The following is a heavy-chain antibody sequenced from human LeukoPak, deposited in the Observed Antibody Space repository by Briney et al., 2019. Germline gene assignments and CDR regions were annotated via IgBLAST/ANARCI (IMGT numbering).Heavy chain of an antibody. D-gene: IGHD1-14*01. CDR3: ARAVSRSGPGAKGIYYGMDV. Sequence: SQTLSLTCVVSGYSISSGGYYWSWIRQHPGKGLEWIGYMYYSGTTFYNPSLMSRVTMSVDTSKNHFSLQLSSVTAADTAVYYCARAVSRSGPGAKGIYYGMDVWGQGTTVTVSS. CDR1: GYSISSGGYY. CDR2: MYYSGTT. V-gene: IGHV4-31*11. J-gene: IGHJ6*02.